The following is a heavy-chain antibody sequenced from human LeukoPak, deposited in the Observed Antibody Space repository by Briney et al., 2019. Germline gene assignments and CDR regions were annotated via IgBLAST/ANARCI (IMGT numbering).Heavy chain of an antibody. CDR2: ISAYNGNT. J-gene: IGHJ6*04. CDR1: GYTFTIYG. CDR3: ARDRSSGWYDYGMDV. V-gene: IGHV1-18*04. Sequence: ASVKVSCKASGYTFTIYGISWVRQAPGQGLEWMGWISAYNGNTNYAQKLQGRVTMTTDTSTSTAYMELRSLRSDDTAVYYCARDRSSGWYDYGMDVWGKGTTVTVSS. D-gene: IGHD6-19*01.